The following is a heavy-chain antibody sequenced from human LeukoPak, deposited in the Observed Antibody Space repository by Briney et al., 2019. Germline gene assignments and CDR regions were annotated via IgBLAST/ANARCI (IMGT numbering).Heavy chain of an antibody. Sequence: SETLSLTCTVSGVSISSSNSYWGWIRQPPGKGLEWIGSIYYTGNTYYNASLKSRVTISVDTSKNQFSLKLSSVTAADTAVYYCARPHKKWLLLGNWFDPWGQEPWSPSPQ. V-gene: IGHV4-39*07. CDR1: GVSISSSNSY. CDR3: ARPHKKWLLLGNWFDP. CDR2: IYYTGNT. J-gene: IGHJ5*02. D-gene: IGHD3-22*01.